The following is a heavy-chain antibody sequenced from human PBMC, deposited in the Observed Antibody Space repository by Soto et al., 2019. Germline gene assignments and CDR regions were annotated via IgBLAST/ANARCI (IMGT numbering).Heavy chain of an antibody. CDR2: ISYDGSNK. Sequence: GGSLRLSCAASGFTFSSYAMHWVRQAPGKGLEWVAVISYDGSNKYYADSVKGRFTISRDNSKNTLYLQMNSLRAEDTAVYYCARDQLDYGGNTFDYWGQGTLVTVSS. CDR1: GFTFSSYA. CDR3: ARDQLDYGGNTFDY. D-gene: IGHD4-17*01. J-gene: IGHJ4*02. V-gene: IGHV3-30*04.